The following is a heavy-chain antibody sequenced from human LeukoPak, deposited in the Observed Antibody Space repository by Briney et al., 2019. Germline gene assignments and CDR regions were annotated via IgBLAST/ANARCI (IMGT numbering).Heavy chain of an antibody. CDR2: IKSKTDGGTT. D-gene: IGHD5/OR15-5a*01. CDR1: GFTLSNAW. CDR3: TTDVYLTPFFDY. J-gene: IGHJ4*02. V-gene: IGHV3-15*01. Sequence: GGSLRLSCAASGFTLSNAWMSWVRQAPGKGLEWVGRIKSKTDGGTTDYAAPVKGRFTISRDDSKNTLYLQMNSLKTEDTAVYYCTTDVYLTPFFDYWGQGTLVTVSS.